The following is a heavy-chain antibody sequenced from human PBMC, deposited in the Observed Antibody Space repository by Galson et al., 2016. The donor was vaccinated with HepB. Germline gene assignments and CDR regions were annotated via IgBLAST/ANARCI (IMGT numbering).Heavy chain of an antibody. CDR3: ARGAASSGEDTYYYYYGMDV. V-gene: IGHV1-18*01. CDR1: GHTFSNYG. Sequence: SVKVSCKASGHTFSNYGFSWVRQAPGQGLEWMGWISGYTGYTNYTQKLQGRVTMTTDTSTSTAYMELRSLRSDDTAVYYCARGAASSGEDTYYYYYGMDVWGQGTAVTVSS. D-gene: IGHD7-27*01. J-gene: IGHJ6*02. CDR2: ISGYTGYT.